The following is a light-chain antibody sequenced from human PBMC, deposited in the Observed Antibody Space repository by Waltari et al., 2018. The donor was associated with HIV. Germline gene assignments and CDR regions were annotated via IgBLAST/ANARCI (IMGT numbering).Light chain of an antibody. V-gene: IGLV1-47*01. CDR3: AAWDDSLSGPV. CDR1: GPTIGSNA. CDR2: MNN. Sequence: QSVLTQPPSASGTPGQSVPISCSGSGPTIGSNAVYWYQHRPGTTPKLLIYMNNQRPSGVPDRFSGSKSGTSASLAISGLRSGDEADYYCAAWDDSLSGPVFGGGTKVTVL. J-gene: IGLJ3*02.